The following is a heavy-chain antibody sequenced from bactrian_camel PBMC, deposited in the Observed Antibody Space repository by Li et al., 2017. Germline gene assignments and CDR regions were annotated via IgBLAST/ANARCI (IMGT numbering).Heavy chain of an antibody. CDR2: IDSDGST. V-gene: IGHV3S6*01. Sequence: HVQLVESGGGSVQAGGSLALSCVVSGFGVSSRCMAWFRQAPGKEREGVAVIDSDGSTNYVDSVKGRFTISQDSARSMLYLQMNDLKPEDTAMYYCAAVTPCFRPIVQWLLEHRPPFGYWGRGTQVTVS. J-gene: IGHJ6*01. CDR1: GFGVSSRC. D-gene: IGHD2*01. CDR3: AAVTPCFRPIVQWLLEHRPPFGY.